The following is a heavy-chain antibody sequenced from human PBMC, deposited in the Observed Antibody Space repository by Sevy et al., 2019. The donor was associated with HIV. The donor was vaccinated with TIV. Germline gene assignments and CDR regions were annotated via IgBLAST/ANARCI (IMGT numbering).Heavy chain of an antibody. CDR3: ARGGYCSSTSCYSGVVYYYYGMDV. V-gene: IGHV3-13*01. J-gene: IGHJ6*02. D-gene: IGHD2-2*01. CDR1: GFTFSSYD. Sequence: GGSLRLSCAASGFTFSSYDMHWVRQATGKGLEWVSAIGTAGDTYYPGSVKGRFTISRENAKNSLYLQMNSLRAGDTAVCYCARGGYCSSTSCYSGVVYYYYGMDVWGQGTTVTVSS. CDR2: IGTAGDT.